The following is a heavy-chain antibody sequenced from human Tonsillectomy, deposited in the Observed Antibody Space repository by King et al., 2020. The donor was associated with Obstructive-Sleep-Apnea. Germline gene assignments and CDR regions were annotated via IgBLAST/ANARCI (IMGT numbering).Heavy chain of an antibody. CDR1: GYTFTNYR. Sequence: VQLVESGAEVKKPGESLRISCTGSGYTFTNYRISWVRQMPGKGLEWMGRIDPSDSYTNYSPSFQGHVTVSADKSISTAYLQWSSLKASDTAIYYCARMDDSSGYFRFYFDYWGQGTLVTVSS. CDR3: ARMDDSSGYFRFYFDY. D-gene: IGHD3-22*01. CDR2: IDPSDSYT. V-gene: IGHV5-10-1*01. J-gene: IGHJ4*02.